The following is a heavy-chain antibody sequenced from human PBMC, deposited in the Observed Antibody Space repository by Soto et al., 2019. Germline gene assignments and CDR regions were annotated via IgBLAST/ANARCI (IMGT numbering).Heavy chain of an antibody. CDR2: IIPIFGTA. CDR3: ARHPGGRGYYYGMDV. V-gene: IGHV1-69*12. J-gene: IGHJ6*02. Sequence: QVQLVQSGAEVKKPGSSVKVSCKASGGTFSSYAISWVRQAPGQGLEWMGGIIPIFGTANYAQKFQGRVTITADESTGAAYMALRSLRSEDTAVYYCARHPGGRGYYYGMDVWGQGTTVTVSS. D-gene: IGHD2-15*01. CDR1: GGTFSSYA.